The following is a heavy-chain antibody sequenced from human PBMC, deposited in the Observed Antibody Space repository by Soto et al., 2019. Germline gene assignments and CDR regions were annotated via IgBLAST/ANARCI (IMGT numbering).Heavy chain of an antibody. D-gene: IGHD5-12*01. CDR3: ANATGLSSGYDYFMEA. Sequence: QVHLVESGGGVVQPGRSLRLSCAASGFAFGSCDMHWVRQAPGKGLDWVAVIDYDAKKTYYADSVKGRYTITRDYAKKMVYLQMSRLTTEDTAMDYCANATGLSSGYDYFMEAWGQGTTVTVSS. V-gene: IGHV3-30*18. CDR1: GFAFGSCD. J-gene: IGHJ6*02. CDR2: IDYDAKKT.